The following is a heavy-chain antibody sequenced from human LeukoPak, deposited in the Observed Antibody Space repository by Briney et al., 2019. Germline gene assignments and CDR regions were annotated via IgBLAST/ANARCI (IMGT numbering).Heavy chain of an antibody. J-gene: IGHJ4*02. Sequence: SETLSLTCTVSGGSISSGGYYWSWIRQPPGKGLEWIGYIYHSGSTYYNPSLKSRVTISVDRSKNQFSLKLSSVTAADTAVYYCARLYYYDSSGYYFFDYWGQGTLVTVSS. V-gene: IGHV4-30-2*01. CDR2: IYHSGST. D-gene: IGHD3-22*01. CDR3: ARLYYYDSSGYYFFDY. CDR1: GGSISSGGYY.